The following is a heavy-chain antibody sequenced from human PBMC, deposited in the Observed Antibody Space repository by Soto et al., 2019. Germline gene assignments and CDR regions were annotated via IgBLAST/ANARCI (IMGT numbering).Heavy chain of an antibody. CDR3: ARQVRESRFLEWEERYYYYMDV. D-gene: IGHD3-3*01. Sequence: GESLKISCKGSGYSFTSYWIGWVRQMPGKGLEWMGIIYPGDSDTRYSPSFQGQVTISADKSSSTAYLQWRSLKASDTAMYYCARQVRESRFLEWEERYYYYMDVWGKGTTVTVSS. V-gene: IGHV5-51*01. J-gene: IGHJ6*03. CDR2: IYPGDSDT. CDR1: GYSFTSYW.